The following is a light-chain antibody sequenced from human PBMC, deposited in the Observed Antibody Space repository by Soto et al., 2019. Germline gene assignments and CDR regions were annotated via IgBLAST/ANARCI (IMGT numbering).Light chain of an antibody. J-gene: IGLJ2*01. CDR1: SGHSSYA. Sequence: QLVLTQSPSASASLGASVKLTCTLSSGHSSYAIAWHQQQPEKGPRYWMKLSSDGSHSKGDGIPDRFSGSSSGAERYLTISSLQSDDEADYYCQTWDSGARVVFGGGTKLTVL. CDR3: QTWDSGARVV. CDR2: LSSDGSH. V-gene: IGLV4-69*01.